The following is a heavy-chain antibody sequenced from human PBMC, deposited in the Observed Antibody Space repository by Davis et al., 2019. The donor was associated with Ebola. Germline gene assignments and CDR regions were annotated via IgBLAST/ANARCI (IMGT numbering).Heavy chain of an antibody. Sequence: GESLKISCAASGFTFSGSAMHWVRQASGKGLEWVGRIRSKANSYATAYAASVKGRFTISRDDSKNTAYLQMNSLKTEGTAVYYCTSSIDAFDIWGQGTMVTVSS. J-gene: IGHJ3*02. CDR1: GFTFSGSA. V-gene: IGHV3-73*01. CDR3: TSSIDAFDI. CDR2: IRSKANSYAT.